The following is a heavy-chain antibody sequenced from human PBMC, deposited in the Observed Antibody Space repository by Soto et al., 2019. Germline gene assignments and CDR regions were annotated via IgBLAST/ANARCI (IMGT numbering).Heavy chain of an antibody. J-gene: IGHJ5*02. V-gene: IGHV4-34*01. D-gene: IGHD1-26*01. Sequence: SETLSLTCAVYGGSFSGYYWSWIRQPPGKGLEWIGEINHSGSTNYNPSLNSRVTISVDTSKNQFSLKLSSVTAADTAVYYCAREGGSGSYPAYWFDPWGRGTLVTVSS. CDR1: GGSFSGYY. CDR3: AREGGSGSYPAYWFDP. CDR2: INHSGST.